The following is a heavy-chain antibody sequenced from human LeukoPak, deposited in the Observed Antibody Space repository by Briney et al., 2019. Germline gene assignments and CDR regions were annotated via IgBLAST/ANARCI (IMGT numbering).Heavy chain of an antibody. CDR3: ARLSTMVRGVITGFDY. CDR2: IYPGDSDT. J-gene: IGHJ4*02. CDR1: GYSFTIYW. Sequence: GESLKISCKGSGYSFTIYWIGWVRQMPGKDLEWMGVIYPGDSDTRYNPSFQGQVTISADKSISTAYLQWSSLKASDTAMYYCARLSTMVRGVITGFDYWGQGTLVTVSS. V-gene: IGHV5-51*01. D-gene: IGHD3-10*01.